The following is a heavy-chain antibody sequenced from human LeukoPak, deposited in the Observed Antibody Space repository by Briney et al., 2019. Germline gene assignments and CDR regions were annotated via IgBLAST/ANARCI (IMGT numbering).Heavy chain of an antibody. D-gene: IGHD6-19*01. V-gene: IGHV4-34*01. CDR2: INHSGDA. CDR3: AGSIAVAGLFDY. Sequence: PSETLSLTCAVYGGSFSGYYWSWIRQPPGKGLEWIGEINHSGDATYNPSLKSRVTISVDTSKNQFSLKLSSVTAADTAVYYCAGSIAVAGLFDYWGQGTLVSVSS. J-gene: IGHJ4*02. CDR1: GGSFSGYY.